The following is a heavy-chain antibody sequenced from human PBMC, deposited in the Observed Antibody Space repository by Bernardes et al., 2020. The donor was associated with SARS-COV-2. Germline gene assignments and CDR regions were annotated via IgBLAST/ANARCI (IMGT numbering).Heavy chain of an antibody. CDR1: GYTFTNYD. J-gene: IGHJ4*02. CDR2: MNPNSGST. V-gene: IGHV1-8*01. Sequence: ASVKVSCKASGYTFTNYDINWVRQATGQGLEWMGWMNPNSGSTGYAQKFQGRVTLTRNTSISTAYMELSSLTSEDTAVYYCARIDEVTGRDYWGQGTLVTVSS. CDR3: ARIDEVTGRDY. D-gene: IGHD6-19*01.